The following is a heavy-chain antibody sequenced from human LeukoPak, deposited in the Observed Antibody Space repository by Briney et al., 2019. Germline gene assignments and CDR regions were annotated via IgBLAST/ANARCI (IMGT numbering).Heavy chain of an antibody. V-gene: IGHV3-30*02. CDR1: GFIFRSFG. CDR3: AKDVSPGFFEN. Sequence: GGSLRLSCAASGFIFRSFGMHWVRQAPGKGLEWVAFIRYDEGNKYFADSVKGRFTVSRDNSKNTLYLQMNSLRAEDTAVYYCAKDVSPGFFENWGQGAQVTVSS. CDR2: IRYDEGNK. D-gene: IGHD3-9*01. J-gene: IGHJ4*02.